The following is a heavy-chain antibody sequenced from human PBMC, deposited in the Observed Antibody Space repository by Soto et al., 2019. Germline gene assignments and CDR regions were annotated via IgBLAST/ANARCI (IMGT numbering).Heavy chain of an antibody. CDR2: IYYSGST. D-gene: IGHD3-22*01. V-gene: IGHV4-61*08. J-gene: IGHJ3*02. CDR1: GGSISNGGYY. Sequence: SSETLSLTCTVSGGSISNGGYYWSWIRQRPGKGLEWIGYIYYSGSTYYNPSLKSRVTISVDTSKNQFSLKLSSVTAADTAVYYCARGLISGYYLYDAFDIWGQGTMVTV. CDR3: ARGLISGYYLYDAFDI.